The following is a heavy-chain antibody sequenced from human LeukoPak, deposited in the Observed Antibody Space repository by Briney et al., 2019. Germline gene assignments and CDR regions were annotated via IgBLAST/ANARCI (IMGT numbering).Heavy chain of an antibody. V-gene: IGHV3-23*01. Sequence: PGGSLRLSCVASGFTFSSYALNWVRQTPGKGLEWVSTISGSGASTYYADAVRGRFTISRDNSRNTLQLQMNSLKTEDTAVYYCTTGRIDWFSIDYWGQGTLVTVSS. J-gene: IGHJ4*02. CDR1: GFTFSSYA. CDR3: TTGRIDWFSIDY. D-gene: IGHD3-9*01. CDR2: ISGSGAST.